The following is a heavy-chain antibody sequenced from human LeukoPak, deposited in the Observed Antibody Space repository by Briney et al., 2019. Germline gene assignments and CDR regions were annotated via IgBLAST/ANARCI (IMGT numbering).Heavy chain of an antibody. V-gene: IGHV3-30*18. D-gene: IGHD6-13*01. J-gene: IGHJ6*04. CDR3: ANDEPYSSSWSGDYYGMDV. Sequence: GGSLRLSCAASGFTFSTYSMNWVRQAPGKGLEWVAVISYDGSNKYYADSVKGRFTISRDNSKNTLYLQMNSLRAEDTAVYYCANDEPYSSSWSGDYYGMDVWGKGTTVTVSS. CDR1: GFTFSTYS. CDR2: ISYDGSNK.